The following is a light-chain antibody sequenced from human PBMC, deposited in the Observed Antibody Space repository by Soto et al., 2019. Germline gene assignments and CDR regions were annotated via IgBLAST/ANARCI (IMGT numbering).Light chain of an antibody. J-gene: IGKJ1*01. Sequence: EVVLTQSPGTLSLSPLEIATLSFMASQSVSSSYLAWYQHNPGQAPRLLISGASTRATGIPDRFSGSGSGTDFTLTISRLEPEDFAVYYCQQYGGSPPTFGQGTKVDIK. CDR3: QQYGGSPPT. CDR2: GAS. V-gene: IGKV3-20*01. CDR1: QSVSSSY.